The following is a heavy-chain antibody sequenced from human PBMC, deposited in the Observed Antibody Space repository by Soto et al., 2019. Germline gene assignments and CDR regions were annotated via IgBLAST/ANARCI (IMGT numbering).Heavy chain of an antibody. CDR3: ARDSDFWSGSYFDY. D-gene: IGHD3-3*01. Sequence: SETLSLTCTVSGGSISSYYWSWIRQPPGKGLEWIGYIYYSGSTNYNPSLKSRVTISVDTSKNQFSLKLSSVTAADTAVYYCARDSDFWSGSYFDYWGQGTLVTVSS. CDR1: GGSISSYY. V-gene: IGHV4-59*01. CDR2: IYYSGST. J-gene: IGHJ4*02.